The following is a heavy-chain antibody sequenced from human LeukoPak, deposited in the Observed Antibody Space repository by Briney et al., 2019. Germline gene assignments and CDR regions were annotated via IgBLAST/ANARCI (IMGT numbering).Heavy chain of an antibody. CDR1: GGSFSGYY. CDR2: INHSGST. Sequence: KPSETLSLTCAVYGGSFSGYYWSWIRQPPGKGLEWVGEINHSGSTNYNPSLKSRVTISVDTSKNQFSLKLSSVTAADTAVYYCASYSSSWYRGIIDYWGQGTLVTVSS. D-gene: IGHD6-13*01. V-gene: IGHV4-34*01. CDR3: ASYSSSWYRGIIDY. J-gene: IGHJ4*02.